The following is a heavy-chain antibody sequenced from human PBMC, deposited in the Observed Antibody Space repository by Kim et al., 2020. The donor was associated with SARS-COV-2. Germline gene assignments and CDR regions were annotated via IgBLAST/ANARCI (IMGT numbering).Heavy chain of an antibody. CDR3: VITMIVVVITGHYYYYYMDV. Sequence: GGSLRLSCAASGFTFSSYDMHWVRQATGKGLEWVSAIGTAGDTYYPGSVKGRFTISRENAKNSLYLQMNSLRAGDTAVYFGVITMIVVVITGHYYYYYMDVWGKGTTVTVSS. V-gene: IGHV3-13*01. J-gene: IGHJ6*03. D-gene: IGHD3-22*01. CDR2: IGTAGDT. CDR1: GFTFSSYD.